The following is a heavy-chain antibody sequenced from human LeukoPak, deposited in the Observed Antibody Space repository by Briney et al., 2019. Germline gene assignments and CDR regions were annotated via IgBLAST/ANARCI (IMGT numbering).Heavy chain of an antibody. V-gene: IGHV3-43*01. CDR3: AKDIGVGYCNGCLFDY. D-gene: IGHD2-15*01. Sequence: GGSLRLSCAASGFTFSSYDMHWVRHAPGKGLEWVSLISWDGGSTYYADSVKGRFTISRDNSKNSLYLQMNSLRTEDTALYYCAKDIGVGYCNGCLFDYWGQGTLVTVSS. CDR2: ISWDGGST. CDR1: GFTFSSYD. J-gene: IGHJ4*02.